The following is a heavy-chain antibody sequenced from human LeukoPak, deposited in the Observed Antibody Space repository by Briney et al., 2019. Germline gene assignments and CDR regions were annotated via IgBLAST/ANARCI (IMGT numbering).Heavy chain of an antibody. D-gene: IGHD3-22*01. CDR3: AREYYYDSSGYYPLGY. J-gene: IGHJ4*02. Sequence: ASVKVSCKASGYIFTSYYMHWVRQAPGQGLEWMGWINPNSGGTNYAQKFQGRVTMTRDTSISTAYMELSRLRSDDTAVYYCAREYYYDSSGYYPLGYWGQGTLVTVSS. CDR2: INPNSGGT. V-gene: IGHV1-2*02. CDR1: GYIFTSYY.